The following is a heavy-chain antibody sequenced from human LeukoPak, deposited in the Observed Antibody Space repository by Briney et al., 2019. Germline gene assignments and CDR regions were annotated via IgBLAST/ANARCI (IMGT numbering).Heavy chain of an antibody. D-gene: IGHD2-8*01. J-gene: IGHJ6*02. V-gene: IGHV1-46*01. CDR2: INPSGGST. CDR1: GYNFISYY. CDR3: ARADVVLVDAVRYYYYGMDV. Sequence: GASVKVSCKASGYNFISYYMHCVRQAPGQGLEWMGIINPSGGSTSYAQKFQDRVTMTRDTSTSTVYMELSSLKSEDTAVYYCARADVVLVDAVRYYYYGMDVWGQGTTVTVSS.